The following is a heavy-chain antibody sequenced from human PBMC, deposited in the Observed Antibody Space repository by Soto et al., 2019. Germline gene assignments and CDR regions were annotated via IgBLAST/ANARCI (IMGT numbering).Heavy chain of an antibody. CDR2: INHSGST. Sequence: SETLSLTCAVYGGSFSGYYWSWIRQPPGKGLEWIGEINHSGSTNYNPSLKSRVTISVDTSKNQFSLKLSSVTAADTAVYYCARGLVYYGSGSYHGMDVWGQGTTVPSP. J-gene: IGHJ6*02. CDR3: ARGLVYYGSGSYHGMDV. D-gene: IGHD3-10*01. CDR1: GGSFSGYY. V-gene: IGHV4-34*01.